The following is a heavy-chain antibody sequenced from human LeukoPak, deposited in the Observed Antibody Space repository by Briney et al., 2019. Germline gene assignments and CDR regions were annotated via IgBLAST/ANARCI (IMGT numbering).Heavy chain of an antibody. CDR1: GFTFKNYG. Sequence: PGGSLRLSCVASGFTFKNYGMAWVRPVAGKGLEWIGEINHSGSTNYNPSLKSRVTISVDTSKNQFSLKLSSVTAAETAVYFCARGVNNWNIDVFDIWGQGTMVTVSS. J-gene: IGHJ3*02. CDR2: INHSGST. V-gene: IGHV4-34*01. CDR3: ARGVNNWNIDVFDI. D-gene: IGHD1/OR15-1a*01.